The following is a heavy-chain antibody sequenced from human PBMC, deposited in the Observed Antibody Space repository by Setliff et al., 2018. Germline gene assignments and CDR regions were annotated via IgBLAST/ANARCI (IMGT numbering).Heavy chain of an antibody. CDR3: ARDRDVSTIFGVVIPAASGLGY. Sequence: GASVKVSCKASGYTFTAYYMHWVRQAPGQGPGWMGWINPDSGATNFAQKFQGRVTMTRDTSTTTAYMDLNSLRSDDTATYFCARDRDVSTIFGVVIPAASGLGYWGQGTLVTVSS. J-gene: IGHJ4*02. V-gene: IGHV1-2*02. CDR2: INPDSGAT. D-gene: IGHD3-3*01. CDR1: GYTFTAYY.